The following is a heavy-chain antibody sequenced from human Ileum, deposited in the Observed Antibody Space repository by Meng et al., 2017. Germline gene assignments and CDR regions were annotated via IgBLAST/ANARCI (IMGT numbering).Heavy chain of an antibody. Sequence: LSLTCAASGFTFSNYAMSWVRQAPGKGLEWVSAIGGSGGRTYYADSVKGRFTISRDNSKNTLYLQMNSLRAEDTAVYYCATSTYSTSWYYFDYWGQGTLVTVSS. CDR1: GFTFSNYA. D-gene: IGHD2-2*01. V-gene: IGHV3-23*01. CDR2: IGGSGGRT. J-gene: IGHJ4*02. CDR3: ATSTYSTSWYYFDY.